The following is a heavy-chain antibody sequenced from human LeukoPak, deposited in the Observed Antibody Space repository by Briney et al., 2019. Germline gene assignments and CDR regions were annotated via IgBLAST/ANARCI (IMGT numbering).Heavy chain of an antibody. J-gene: IGHJ5*02. CDR3: ARGRGSSWYVWFDP. V-gene: IGHV4-38-2*02. Sequence: SETLSLTCTVSGYSISSGDYWGWIRQPPGKGLEWIGSIYHSGRTYYNPSLKSRVTISVDTSKNQFSLKLSSVTAADTAVYYCARGRGSSWYVWFDPWGQGTLVTVSS. D-gene: IGHD6-13*01. CDR1: GYSISSGDY. CDR2: IYHSGRT.